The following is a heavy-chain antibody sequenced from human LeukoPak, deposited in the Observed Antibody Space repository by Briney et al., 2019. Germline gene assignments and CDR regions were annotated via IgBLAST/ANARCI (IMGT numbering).Heavy chain of an antibody. J-gene: IGHJ4*02. D-gene: IGHD2-2*01. CDR1: RFTFNRYG. V-gene: IGHV3-30*02. Sequence: GGSLRLSCAASRFTFNRYGMHWLRQAPGKGLEWVAFIRFDGSTKYYADSVKGRYTISRDNSENTLYLQMNSLRAEDTAVYYCAKSSYCSSTSCYLPLDYWGQGTLVSVSS. CDR2: IRFDGSTK. CDR3: AKSSYCSSTSCYLPLDY.